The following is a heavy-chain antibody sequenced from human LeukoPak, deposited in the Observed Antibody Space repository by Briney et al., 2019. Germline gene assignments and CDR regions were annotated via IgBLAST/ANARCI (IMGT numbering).Heavy chain of an antibody. CDR1: GGSISSSNW. Sequence: PSGTLSLTCAVSGGSISSSNWWSWVRQPPGKGLEWIGEIYHSGSTNYNPSLKSRVTISVDKSKNQFSLKLSSVTAADTAVYYYARVKQPPFLVPAATSGVFDYWGQGTLVTVSS. V-gene: IGHV4-4*02. CDR2: IYHSGST. J-gene: IGHJ4*02. CDR3: ARVKQPPFLVPAATSGVFDY. D-gene: IGHD2-2*01.